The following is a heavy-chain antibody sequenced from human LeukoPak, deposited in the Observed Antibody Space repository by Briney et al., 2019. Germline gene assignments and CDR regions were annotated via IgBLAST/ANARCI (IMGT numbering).Heavy chain of an antibody. CDR3: VKAAPYCGGDCYPLSMDV. CDR1: GFTFSSYA. J-gene: IGHJ6*02. CDR2: ISSNGGST. V-gene: IGHV3-64D*06. D-gene: IGHD2-21*02. Sequence: GGSLRLSCSASGFTFSSYAMHWVRQAPGKGLEYVSAISSNGGSTYYADSVKGRFTISRDNSKNTLYLQMSGLRAEDTAVYYCVKAAPYCGGDCYPLSMDVWGQGTTVTVSS.